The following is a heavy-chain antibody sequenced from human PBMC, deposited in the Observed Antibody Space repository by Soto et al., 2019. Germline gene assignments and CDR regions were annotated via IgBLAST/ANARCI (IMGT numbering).Heavy chain of an antibody. CDR3: ARDAEGGVNCFDP. D-gene: IGHD3-16*01. J-gene: IGHJ5*02. CDR1: GGSISSSSYY. Sequence: SETLSLTCTVSGGSISSSSYYWGWIRQPPGKGLEWIGSIYYSGSTYYNPSLKSRVTISVDTSKNQFSLKLSSVTAADTAVYYCARDAEGGVNCFDPWGQGTLVTVSS. CDR2: IYYSGST. V-gene: IGHV4-39*07.